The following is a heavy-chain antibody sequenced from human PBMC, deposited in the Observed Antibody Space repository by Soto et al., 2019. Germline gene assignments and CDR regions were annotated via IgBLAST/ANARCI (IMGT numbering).Heavy chain of an antibody. CDR1: GGSISSSSYY. CDR3: ARLAADRDYYYYGMDV. V-gene: IGHV4-39*01. J-gene: IGHJ6*02. D-gene: IGHD6-19*01. Sequence: SETLSLTCTVSGGSISSSSYYWGWIRQPPGKGLEWIGSIYYSGSTYYNPSLKSRVTISVDTSKNQFSLKLSSVTAADTAVYYCARLAADRDYYYYGMDVWGQGTTVTVSS. CDR2: IYYSGST.